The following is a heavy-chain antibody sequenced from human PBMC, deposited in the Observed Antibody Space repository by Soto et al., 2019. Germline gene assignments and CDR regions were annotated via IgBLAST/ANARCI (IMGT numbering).Heavy chain of an antibody. V-gene: IGHV1-58*01. CDR2: IVVGSANT. J-gene: IGHJ6*02. Sequence: SVKVCCEASAFTFTSSAVQWVRQARGQRPEWIGWIVVGSANTNYAQKFPERVTITRDMSTITAYMELSSLRSEDTAGYYCAAEASGPQWDVWGQGTTVTVSS. CDR3: AAEASGPQWDV. D-gene: IGHD6-25*01. CDR1: AFTFTSSA.